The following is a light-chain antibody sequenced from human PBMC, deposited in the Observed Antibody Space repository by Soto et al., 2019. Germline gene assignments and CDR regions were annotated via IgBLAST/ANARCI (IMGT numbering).Light chain of an antibody. CDR1: QGIGNY. CDR3: QQYSSYPPT. CDR2: GAA. V-gene: IGKV1-16*02. Sequence: DIQMNQSPHSLSASVGDRVTITCRASQGIGNYLAWFQKKPGKAPKSLIYGAATLHRGVPSKFSGSGSGTDYTLTSSSLQPEDFATYYCQQYSSYPPTFGGGTKVQIK. J-gene: IGKJ4*01.